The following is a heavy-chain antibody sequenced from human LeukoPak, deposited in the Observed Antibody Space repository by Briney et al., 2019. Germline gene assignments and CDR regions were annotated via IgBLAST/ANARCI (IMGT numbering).Heavy chain of an antibody. J-gene: IGHJ4*02. Sequence: ASETLSLTCAVYGGSFSGYYWSWIRQPPGKGLEWIGEINHSGSTNYNPSLKSRVTISVDTSKNQFFLKLSSVTAADTAVYYCARGRYLPLYFDYWGQGTLVTVSS. CDR1: GGSFSGYY. CDR3: ARGRYLPLYFDY. D-gene: IGHD3-16*02. V-gene: IGHV4-34*01. CDR2: INHSGST.